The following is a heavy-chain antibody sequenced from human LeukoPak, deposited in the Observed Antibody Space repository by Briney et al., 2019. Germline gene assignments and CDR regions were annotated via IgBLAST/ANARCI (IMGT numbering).Heavy chain of an antibody. CDR1: GFTFSSYW. Sequence: PGGSLRLSCAASGFTFSSYWMSWVRQAPGKGLEWVANIKQDGSEKYYVDSVKGRFTISRDNAKNSLYLQMNSLRAEDTAVYYCARPAAGLPLDYFDYWGQGTLVTVSS. D-gene: IGHD6-13*01. CDR2: IKQDGSEK. CDR3: ARPAAGLPLDYFDY. V-gene: IGHV3-7*01. J-gene: IGHJ4*02.